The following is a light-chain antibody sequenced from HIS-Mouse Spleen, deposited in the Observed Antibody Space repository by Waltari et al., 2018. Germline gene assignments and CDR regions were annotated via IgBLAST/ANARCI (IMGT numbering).Light chain of an antibody. Sequence: SYELTQPPSVSVSPGKTARITCGGNNIGSKSVHLYQQKPGQAHVLVVYDDSDRPSGIPERFSGSNSGNTATLTISRVEAGDEADYYCQVWDSSSDHPVFGGGTKLTVL. J-gene: IGLJ3*02. V-gene: IGLV3-21*03. CDR1: NIGSKS. CDR3: QVWDSSSDHPV. CDR2: DDS.